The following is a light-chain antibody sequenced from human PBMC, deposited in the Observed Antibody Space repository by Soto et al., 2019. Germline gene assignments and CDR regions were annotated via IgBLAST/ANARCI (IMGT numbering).Light chain of an antibody. CDR1: NIGSKS. Sequence: SYELTQPPSVSVAPGQTARIACGGNNIGSKSVHWYQQKSGQAPVLVVYDDGDRPSGIPERFSGSNSGNTATLTISRVEAGDEADYYCQAWESSSDYHVAFGGGTKLTVL. J-gene: IGLJ2*01. CDR3: QAWESSSDYHVA. V-gene: IGLV3-21*02. CDR2: DDG.